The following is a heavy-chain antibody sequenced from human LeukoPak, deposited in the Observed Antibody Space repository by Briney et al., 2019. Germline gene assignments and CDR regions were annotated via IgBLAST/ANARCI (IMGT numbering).Heavy chain of an antibody. J-gene: IGHJ4*02. CDR1: GYSISSGYY. Sequence: SETLSLTCTVSGYSISSGYYWGWIRQPPGKGLEWIGSIYHSGSTYYNPSLKSRVTISVDTSKNQFSLKLSSVTAADTAVYYCARDRSSKDYWGQGTLVTVSS. CDR3: ARDRSSKDY. CDR2: IYHSGST. D-gene: IGHD6-19*01. V-gene: IGHV4-38-2*02.